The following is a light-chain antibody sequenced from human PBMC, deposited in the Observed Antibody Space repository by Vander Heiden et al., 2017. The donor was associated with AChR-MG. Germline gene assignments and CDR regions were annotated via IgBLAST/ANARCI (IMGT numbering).Light chain of an antibody. J-gene: IGLJ3*02. CDR3: CSYAGSYTSRV. Sequence: SALTQPPSVSGSPGPSVPLSCTGTTSDFGTNSYVSWYQQHPGKVPKLMIYDGSKRPAGVPDRFSGSKSGNTASLTISGLQAEEEADYYCCSYAGSYTSRVFGGGTKLTVL. CDR1: TSDFGTNSY. CDR2: DGS. V-gene: IGLV2-11*01.